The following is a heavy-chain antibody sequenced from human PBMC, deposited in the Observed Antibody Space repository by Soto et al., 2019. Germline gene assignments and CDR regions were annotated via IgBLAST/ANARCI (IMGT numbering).Heavy chain of an antibody. D-gene: IGHD5-12*01. V-gene: IGHV1-69*01. CDR3: ARDGTYSGYDYDWGFDP. CDR2: IIPIFGTA. Sequence: QVPLVQSGAEVKKPGSSVKVSCKASGGTFSSYAISWVRQAPGQGLEWMGGIIPIFGTANYAQKFQGRVTITADESTSTAYMELSSLRSEDTAVYYCARDGTYSGYDYDWGFDPWGQGTLVTVSS. J-gene: IGHJ5*02. CDR1: GGTFSSYA.